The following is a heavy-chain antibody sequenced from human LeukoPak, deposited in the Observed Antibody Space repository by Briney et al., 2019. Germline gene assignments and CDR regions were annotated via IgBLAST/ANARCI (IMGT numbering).Heavy chain of an antibody. J-gene: IGHJ4*02. CDR3: ARGDLQLKPFDY. V-gene: IGHV4-39*07. CDR1: GGSISSTYY. Sequence: SETLSLTCAVSGGSISSTYYWGWIRQPPGKGLEWIGSIFHSGSTYYNPSLKSRVTISVDTSRNQFSLKVSSVTAADTAVYYCARGDLQLKPFDYWGQGTLVTVSS. CDR2: IFHSGST. D-gene: IGHD1-1*01.